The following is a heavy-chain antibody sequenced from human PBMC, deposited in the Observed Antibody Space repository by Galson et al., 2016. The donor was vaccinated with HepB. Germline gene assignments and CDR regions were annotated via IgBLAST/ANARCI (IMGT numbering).Heavy chain of an antibody. CDR1: GFSLGTYG. D-gene: IGHD3-3*01. CDR2: IWNDGRNQ. V-gene: IGHV3-33*01. J-gene: IGHJ4*02. CDR3: ARDRGYRSRFLEWQFDF. Sequence: SLRLSCAASGFSLGTYGMHWVRQAPGKGLEWVAVIWNDGRNQYYADSVKGRFPISGDNSKNTLYVQMNRLRAEDMAVYYCARDRGYRSRFLEWQFDFWGQGTLVTVSS.